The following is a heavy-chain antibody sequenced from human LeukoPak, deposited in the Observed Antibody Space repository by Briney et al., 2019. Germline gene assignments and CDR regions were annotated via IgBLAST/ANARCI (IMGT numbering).Heavy chain of an antibody. CDR3: AREGGPYRPLDY. CDR1: GGSISSFF. Sequence: PSETLSLSCTVSGGSISSFFWSWIRQPPGKGLEWIGSMHYSGDTKNNPSLKSRVSLSIDTSKQQFSLRLSSVTAADTAVYYCAREGGPYRPLDYSGQGTLVTVSS. CDR2: MHYSGDT. J-gene: IGHJ4*02. V-gene: IGHV4-59*01.